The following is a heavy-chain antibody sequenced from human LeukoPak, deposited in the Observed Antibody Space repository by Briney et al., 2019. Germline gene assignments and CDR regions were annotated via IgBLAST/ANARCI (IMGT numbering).Heavy chain of an antibody. Sequence: GGSLRLSCAASGFTFNNYAMSWVRQAPGKGLEWVSAISGSDAGTYYADSVKGRFTISRDNSKNTLYLQMNSLRAEDTAVYYCAKDYYGSGSPLYYFDYWGQGTLVTVSS. J-gene: IGHJ4*02. CDR3: AKDYYGSGSPLYYFDY. V-gene: IGHV3-23*01. D-gene: IGHD3-10*01. CDR2: ISGSDAGT. CDR1: GFTFNNYA.